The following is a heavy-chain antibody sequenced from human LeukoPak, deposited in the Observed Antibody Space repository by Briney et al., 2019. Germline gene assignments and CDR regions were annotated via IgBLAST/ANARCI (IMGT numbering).Heavy chain of an antibody. Sequence: GESLKISCKGSGYSFTSYWIGWVRQMPGKGLEWMGFIYPGDSDTRYSPSFQGQVTISADKSISTAFLQWSSLKASDTAMYYCARSTGELRNGDYYYYGMDVWGQGTTVTVSS. CDR3: ARSTGELRNGDYYYYGMDV. V-gene: IGHV5-51*01. D-gene: IGHD1-26*01. CDR1: GYSFTSYW. J-gene: IGHJ6*02. CDR2: IYPGDSDT.